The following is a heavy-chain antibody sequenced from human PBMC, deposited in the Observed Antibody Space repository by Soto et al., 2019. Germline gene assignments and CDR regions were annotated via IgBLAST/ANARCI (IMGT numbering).Heavy chain of an antibody. V-gene: IGHV1-69*13. CDR1: GGTFSSYA. CDR2: IIPIFGTA. J-gene: IGHJ6*02. Sequence: ASVKVSCKASGGTFSSYAISWVRQAPGQGLEWMGGIIPIFGTANYAQKFQGRVTITADESTSTAYMELSSLRSEDTVVYYCAEGHHDYDILTGYGPSHYYYGMDVWGQGTTVTVSS. D-gene: IGHD3-9*01. CDR3: AEGHHDYDILTGYGPSHYYYGMDV.